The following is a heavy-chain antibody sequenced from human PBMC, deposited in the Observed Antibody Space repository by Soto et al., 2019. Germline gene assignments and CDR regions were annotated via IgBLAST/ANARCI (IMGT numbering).Heavy chain of an antibody. CDR1: GFTFSSYS. CDR3: ASLVVDIVTTAEDY. V-gene: IGHV3-21*04. D-gene: IGHD5-12*01. Sequence: GGSLRLSCAASGFTFSSYSMNWVRQAPGKGLEWVSSISSSSSYIYYADSVKGRFTISRDNAKNSLYLQMNSLRAEDTAVYYCASLVVDIVTTAEDYWGQGTLLTVSS. CDR2: ISSSSSYI. J-gene: IGHJ4*02.